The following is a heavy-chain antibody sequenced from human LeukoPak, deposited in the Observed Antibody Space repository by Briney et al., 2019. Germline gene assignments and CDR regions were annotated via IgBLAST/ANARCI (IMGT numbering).Heavy chain of an antibody. D-gene: IGHD6-19*01. Sequence: SETLSLTCTISGGSVSDYYWSWIRQSPGKGLEWIGYIYHTGSTSYSPSLKSRVTISIDTSKNQFSLKLSSVTAADTAIYYCARGTIQVADFDYWGQGTLVTVSS. CDR1: GGSVSDYY. CDR3: ARGTIQVADFDY. CDR2: IYHTGST. V-gene: IGHV4-59*02. J-gene: IGHJ4*02.